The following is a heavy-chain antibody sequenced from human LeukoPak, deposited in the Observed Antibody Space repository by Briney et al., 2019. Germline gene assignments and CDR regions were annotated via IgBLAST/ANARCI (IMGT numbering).Heavy chain of an antibody. Sequence: GGSLRLSCATPGFTFSSYEMNWVRQAPGKGLEWVSYISPSGSTIYYTDSVKGRFTISTDNAKNSLYLQMNSLRAEDTAVYYCGRGGYCSGATCYRFNAFDIWGQGTTVTVSS. V-gene: IGHV3-48*03. CDR2: ISPSGSTI. CDR1: GFTFSSYE. D-gene: IGHD2-15*01. CDR3: GRGGYCSGATCYRFNAFDI. J-gene: IGHJ3*02.